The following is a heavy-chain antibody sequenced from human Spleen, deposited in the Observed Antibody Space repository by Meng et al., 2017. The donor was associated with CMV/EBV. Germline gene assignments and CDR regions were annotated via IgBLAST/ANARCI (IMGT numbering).Heavy chain of an antibody. D-gene: IGHD3-9*01. V-gene: IGHV4-59*01. J-gene: IGHJ3*02. Sequence: SYRSWIRQYPGKGLEWIGHLYYSGNTNYNPSLKSRVTISADTSKNQFSLRLSAVTAADTAVYYCARGESYDILTGYYPLIGAFDIWGQGKMVTVSS. CDR1: SY. CDR2: LYYSGNT. CDR3: ARGESYDILTGYYPLIGAFDI.